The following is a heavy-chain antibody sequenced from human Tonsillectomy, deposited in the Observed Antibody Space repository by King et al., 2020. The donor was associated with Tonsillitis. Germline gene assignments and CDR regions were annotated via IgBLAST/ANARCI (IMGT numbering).Heavy chain of an antibody. CDR1: GFTFSTYG. J-gene: IGHJ4*02. V-gene: IGHV3-30*18. CDR2: ISYDGSTR. CDR3: AKDPAMTPPFDH. Sequence: QLVQSGGGVVQPGRSLRLSCTASGFTFSTYGVHWVRQAPGKGLEWVTFISYDGSTRYYADSVKGRFTISRDNAKNTLYQQMNSLRVDDTAVYYCAKDPAMTPPFDHWGQGTLVTVSS.